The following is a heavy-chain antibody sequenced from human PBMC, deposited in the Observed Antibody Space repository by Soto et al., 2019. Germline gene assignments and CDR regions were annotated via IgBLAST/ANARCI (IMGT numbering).Heavy chain of an antibody. J-gene: IGHJ4*02. D-gene: IGHD3-16*02. CDR3: ARHDRITFGGVIDY. Sequence: SETLSLTCTVSGGSISSSSYYWGWIRQPPGKGLEWIGSIYYSGSTYYNPSLKSRVTISVDTSKNQFSLKLSSVTAADTAVYYCARHDRITFGGVIDYWGQGTLVTVSS. CDR1: GGSISSSSYY. CDR2: IYYSGST. V-gene: IGHV4-39*01.